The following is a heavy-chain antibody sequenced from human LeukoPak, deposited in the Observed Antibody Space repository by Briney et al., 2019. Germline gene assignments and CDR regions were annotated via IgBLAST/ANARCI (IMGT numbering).Heavy chain of an antibody. J-gene: IGHJ4*02. CDR2: IYHSGST. D-gene: IGHD1-26*01. Sequence: SQTLSLTCTVSGGSISSGGYYWSWIRQPPGKGLEWIGYIYHSGSTYYNPSPKSRVTISVDRSKNQFSLKLSSVTAADTAVYYCARTVGATSYYFDYWGQGTLVTVSS. CDR1: GGSISSGGYY. CDR3: ARTVGATSYYFDY. V-gene: IGHV4-30-2*01.